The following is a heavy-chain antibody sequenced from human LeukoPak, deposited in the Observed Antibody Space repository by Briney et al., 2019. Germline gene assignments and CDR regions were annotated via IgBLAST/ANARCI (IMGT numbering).Heavy chain of an antibody. CDR2: VNHSGST. CDR3: AGRRGYSYGYGYYYYMDV. D-gene: IGHD5-18*01. Sequence: SETLSLTCAVYGGFFSGYYWSWIRQPPGKGLEWIGEVNHSGSTNYNPSLKSRVTISVDTSKNQFSLKLSSVTAADTAVYYCAGRRGYSYGYGYYYYMDVWGKGTTVTVSS. CDR1: GGFFSGYY. J-gene: IGHJ6*03. V-gene: IGHV4-34*01.